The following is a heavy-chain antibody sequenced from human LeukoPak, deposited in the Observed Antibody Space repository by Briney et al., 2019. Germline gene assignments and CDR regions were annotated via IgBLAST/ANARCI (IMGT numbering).Heavy chain of an antibody. CDR2: IYTGGNT. Sequence: GGSLRLSCAASGFTVSSNYMNWVRQAPGKGLEWVSLIYTGGNTFYAGSVKGRFTISRDISKNTLYLQMNSLRAEDTAVYYCAREDGSGSYPGYYYGMDVWGQGTTVTVSS. CDR3: AREDGSGSYPGYYYGMDV. D-gene: IGHD3-10*01. V-gene: IGHV3-53*01. CDR1: GFTVSSNY. J-gene: IGHJ6*02.